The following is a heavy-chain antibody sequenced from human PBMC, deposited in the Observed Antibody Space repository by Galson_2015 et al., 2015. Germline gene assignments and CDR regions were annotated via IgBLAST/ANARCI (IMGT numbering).Heavy chain of an antibody. Sequence: SVKVSCKASDYTFTNYGISWVRQAPGQGLEWMGWISAYNGNTNYAQKVQGRVTMTTDTSTNTAYMELRSLRSDDTAVYYCARERGLDYGDYGYWGQGTLVTVSS. CDR3: ARERGLDYGDYGY. J-gene: IGHJ4*02. CDR1: DYTFTNYG. CDR2: ISAYNGNT. D-gene: IGHD4-17*01. V-gene: IGHV1-18*01.